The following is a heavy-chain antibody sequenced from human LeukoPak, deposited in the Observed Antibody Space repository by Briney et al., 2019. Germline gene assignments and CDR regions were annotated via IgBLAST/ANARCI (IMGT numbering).Heavy chain of an antibody. D-gene: IGHD3-10*01. V-gene: IGHV4-34*01. CDR1: GGSFSGYY. CDR3: ARGPDSGSYFAWFDP. CDR2: INHSGST. Sequence: PSETLSLTCAVYGGSFSGYYWSWVRQPPGKGLEWIGEINHSGSTNYNPSFKSRVAISVDTSRNQLSLKLSSVTAADTAVYYCARGPDSGSYFAWFDPWGQGTLVTVSS. J-gene: IGHJ5*02.